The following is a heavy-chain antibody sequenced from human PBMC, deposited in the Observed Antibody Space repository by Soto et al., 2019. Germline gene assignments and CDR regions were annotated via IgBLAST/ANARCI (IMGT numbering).Heavy chain of an antibody. CDR1: GFTFTSSA. CDR3: AADPEHPLPGTRFDP. Sequence: ASVKVSCKASGFTFTSSAVQWVRQARGQRLEWIGWIVVGSGNTNYAQKFQERVTITRDMSTSTAYMELSSLRSEDTAVYYCAADPEHPLPGTRFDPWGQGTLVTVSS. CDR2: IVVGSGNT. V-gene: IGHV1-58*01. J-gene: IGHJ5*02.